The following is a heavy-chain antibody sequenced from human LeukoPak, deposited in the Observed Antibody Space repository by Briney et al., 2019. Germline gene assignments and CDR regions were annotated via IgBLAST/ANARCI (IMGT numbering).Heavy chain of an antibody. CDR3: ARVSKASSAWDS. D-gene: IGHD6-19*01. V-gene: IGHV3-7*01. J-gene: IGHJ4*02. CDR1: GFTLSSYW. Sequence: GGSLRLSCAASGFTLSSYWMSWVRQAPGKGLEWVANIKQDGSEKYYVDSVKGRFTISRDNAKNSLYLQMDTLRADDTAVYHCARVSKASSAWDSWGQGTLVTVSS. CDR2: IKQDGSEK.